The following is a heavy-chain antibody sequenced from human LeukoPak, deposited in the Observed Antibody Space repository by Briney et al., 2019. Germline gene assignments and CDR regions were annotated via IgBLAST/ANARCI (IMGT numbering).Heavy chain of an antibody. CDR1: GGTSSSYA. Sequence: GASVKVSCKASGGTSSSYAISWVRQAPGQGLEWMGGIIPIFGTANYAQKFQGRVTITTDESTSTAYMELSSLRSEDTAVYYCARSSLVPAATLFDNWFDPWGQGTLVTVSS. V-gene: IGHV1-69*05. J-gene: IGHJ5*02. D-gene: IGHD2-2*01. CDR2: IIPIFGTA. CDR3: ARSSLVPAATLFDNWFDP.